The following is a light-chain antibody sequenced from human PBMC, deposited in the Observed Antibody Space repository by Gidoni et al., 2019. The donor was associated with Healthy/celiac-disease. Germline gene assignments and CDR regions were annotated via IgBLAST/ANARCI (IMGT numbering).Light chain of an antibody. CDR1: QSVSSY. CDR3: QQRSNWLGT. V-gene: IGKV3-11*01. J-gene: IGKJ1*01. CDR2: DAS. Sequence: EIVLTQSPATLSLSPGERATLSCRASQSVSSYLAWYQQKPGQAPRLLIYDASNRATGIPARFSGSGSRTDFTLTISSLEPEDFAVYYCQQRSNWLGTFGQGTKVEIK.